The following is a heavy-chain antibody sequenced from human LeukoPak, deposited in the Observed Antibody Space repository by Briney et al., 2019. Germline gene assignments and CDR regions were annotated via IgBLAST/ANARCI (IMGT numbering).Heavy chain of an antibody. Sequence: PSETLSLTCTVSGGSISSYYWSWIRQPPGKGLEWIGYIYYSGSTNYNPSLKSRVTISVDTSKNQFSLKLSSVTAADTAVYYCAGAAPGYFDYWGQGTLVTVSS. D-gene: IGHD6-13*01. J-gene: IGHJ4*02. CDR2: IYYSGST. CDR3: AGAAPGYFDY. V-gene: IGHV4-59*12. CDR1: GGSISSYY.